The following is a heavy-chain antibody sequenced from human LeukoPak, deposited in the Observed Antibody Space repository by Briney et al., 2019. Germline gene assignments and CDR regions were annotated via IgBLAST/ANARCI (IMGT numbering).Heavy chain of an antibody. CDR2: IYYSGST. D-gene: IGHD1-26*01. Sequence: SQTLSLTCTVSGGSICTGGYYWRGIRQHPGKGLGWIGYIYYSGSTYNNPSLKSLVTISVDTSKYQFSLKLSSVTAADTAVYYCARGGRGTSYYYGMDVWGQGTKVTVSS. V-gene: IGHV4-31*01. J-gene: IGHJ6*02. CDR1: GGSICTGGYY. CDR3: ARGGRGTSYYYGMDV.